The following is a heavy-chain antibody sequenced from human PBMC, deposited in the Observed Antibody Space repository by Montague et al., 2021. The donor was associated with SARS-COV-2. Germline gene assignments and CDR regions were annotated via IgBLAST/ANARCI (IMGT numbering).Heavy chain of an antibody. CDR2: ITYDGIDK. Sequence: SLRLSCAASGFIFSNFAFHWVRQAPGKGLEWVAIITYDGIDKFYADSVKGRFTISRDNSKNTLYLRLNSLTPEDTAVYYCARDRVPPDYGDALDLWGRGTLVTVSS. CDR3: ARDRVPPDYGDALDL. J-gene: IGHJ3*01. D-gene: IGHD4/OR15-4a*01. CDR1: GFIFSNFA. V-gene: IGHV3-30*04.